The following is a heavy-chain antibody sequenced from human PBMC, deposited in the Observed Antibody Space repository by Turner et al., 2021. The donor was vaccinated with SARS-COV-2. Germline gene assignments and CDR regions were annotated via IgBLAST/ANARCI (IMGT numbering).Heavy chain of an antibody. CDR3: AKVRVDVSKRSDAFDI. V-gene: IGHV3-21*02. CDR1: AFTFSSYS. D-gene: IGHD5-12*01. Sequence: EVQLVESGGGLVKPGGSLRLSCAASAFTFSSYSMNWVRQAPGKGLEWVSSISSSGKNVYYADSVKGRFTISRDNAKSSLYLQMNSLRVEDTALYYCAKVRVDVSKRSDAFDIWGQGTMVTVSS. J-gene: IGHJ3*02. CDR2: ISSSGKNV.